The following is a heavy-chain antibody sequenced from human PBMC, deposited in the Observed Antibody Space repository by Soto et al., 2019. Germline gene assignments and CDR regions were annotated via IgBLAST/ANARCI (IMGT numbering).Heavy chain of an antibody. CDR1: GFNFNVAW. Sequence: EGQLVESGGRLVEPGGSLRLSCAASGFNFNVAWMNWVRQAPGKGLEWLGRIKSKGGGETTEYVAFVKGRFTLARENSSHTLSLHMRPLKSEDAAVFCCTKVLALPHNHAFDIGGQGTRVTVSS. CDR3: TKVLALPHNHAFDI. D-gene: IGHD3-3*02. CDR2: IKSKGGGETT. J-gene: IGHJ3*02. V-gene: IGHV3-15*01.